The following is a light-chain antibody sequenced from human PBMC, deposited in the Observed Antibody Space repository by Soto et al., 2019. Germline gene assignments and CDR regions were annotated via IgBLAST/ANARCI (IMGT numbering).Light chain of an antibody. CDR3: AAWDDSLSVV. V-gene: IGLV1-47*01. CDR1: SSNIGSNY. CDR2: RNN. Sequence: VLTQPPSASGTPGQRVTISCSGSSSNIGSNYVYWYQQLPGTAPKLLIYRNNQRPSGVPDRFSGSKSGTSASLAISGLRSEDEADYYCAAWDDSLSVVFGGGTKVTVL. J-gene: IGLJ2*01.